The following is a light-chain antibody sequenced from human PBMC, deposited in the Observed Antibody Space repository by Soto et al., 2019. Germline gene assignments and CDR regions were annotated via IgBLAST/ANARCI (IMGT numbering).Light chain of an antibody. CDR1: SSDVGAYNS. CDR3: CSSAPESTYV. Sequence: QSALAQPASVSGAPGQSVTISCTGTSSDVGAYNSVSWYQQQPDKAPQLMIYKGTQRPSGVSNRFSGSTSGNAASLTISGLQSGDEADYVCCSSAPESTYVVGTGTQLTVL. CDR2: KGT. V-gene: IGLV2-23*01. J-gene: IGLJ1*01.